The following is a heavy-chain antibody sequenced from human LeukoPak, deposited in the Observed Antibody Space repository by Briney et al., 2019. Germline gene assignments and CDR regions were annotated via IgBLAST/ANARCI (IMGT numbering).Heavy chain of an antibody. J-gene: IGHJ4*02. V-gene: IGHV4-59*01. CDR3: ARVRYYDNHGYSFDS. Sequence: SETLSLTCTVSGGSISSYYWSWIRQPPGKGLEWIGYIYYSGSTNYNPSLKSRVTISVDTSKNQFSLKLSSVTAADTAVYYCARVRYYDNHGYSFDSWGQGTLVTVSS. CDR2: IYYSGST. D-gene: IGHD3-22*01. CDR1: GGSISSYY.